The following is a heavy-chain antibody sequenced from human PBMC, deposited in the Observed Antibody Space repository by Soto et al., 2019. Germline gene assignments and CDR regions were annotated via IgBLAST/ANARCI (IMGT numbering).Heavy chain of an antibody. CDR3: ALASIVATSLTPFDY. J-gene: IGHJ4*02. CDR2: ISTSSSYI. CDR1: GFSFSSYS. Sequence: GGSLRLSCAASGFSFSSYSMNWVRQAPGKGLEWVSSISTSSSYIYYADSVKGRFTVSRDNAKNSLYLQINSLRDEDTAVYYCALASIVATSLTPFDYWGQGTLVTVSS. D-gene: IGHD5-12*01. V-gene: IGHV3-21*01.